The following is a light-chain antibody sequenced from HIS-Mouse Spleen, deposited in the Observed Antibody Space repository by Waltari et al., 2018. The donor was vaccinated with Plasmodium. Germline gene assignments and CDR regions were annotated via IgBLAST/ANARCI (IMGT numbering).Light chain of an antibody. J-gene: IGLJ2*01. Sequence: QSVLTQPPSVSAAPGQKVTISCSGSSSNIGNKYVSWYQQLPGTAPKLLIYYNNKRPSGIPDRFSGSKSGTSATLGITGLQTGDEADYYCGTWDSSLSAGVVFGGGTKLTVL. CDR1: SSNIGNKY. CDR3: GTWDSSLSAGVV. V-gene: IGLV1-51*01. CDR2: YNN.